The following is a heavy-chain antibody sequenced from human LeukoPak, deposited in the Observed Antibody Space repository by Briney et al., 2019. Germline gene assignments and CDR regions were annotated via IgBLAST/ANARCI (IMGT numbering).Heavy chain of an antibody. CDR1: GGSFSGYY. V-gene: IGHV4-34*01. CDR2: INHSGST. J-gene: IGHJ3*02. CDR3: ARGPDYYGDYISWFPDAFHI. D-gene: IGHD4-17*01. Sequence: SETLSLTCAVYGGSFSGYYWSWIRQPPGKGLEWIGEINHSGSTNYNPSLTSRVTMSIDKATNQFHLKVTSLTAADTAVYYRARGPDYYGDYISWFPDAFHIWGQGTLVSVSP.